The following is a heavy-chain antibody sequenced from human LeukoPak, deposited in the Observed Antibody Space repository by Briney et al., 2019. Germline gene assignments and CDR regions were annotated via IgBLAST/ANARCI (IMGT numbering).Heavy chain of an antibody. CDR1: GYTFTGYY. CDR2: INPNSGGT. J-gene: IGHJ6*02. V-gene: IGHV1-2*02. Sequence: ASVKVSCKASGYTFTGYYMHWVRQAPGQGLEWLGWINPNSGGTNYAQKFKGRVTMTRDTSISTACMELSRLRSDDTAVYYCARDRWFGEPAATFVDVWGQGTTVTVSS. D-gene: IGHD3-10*01. CDR3: ARDRWFGEPAATFVDV.